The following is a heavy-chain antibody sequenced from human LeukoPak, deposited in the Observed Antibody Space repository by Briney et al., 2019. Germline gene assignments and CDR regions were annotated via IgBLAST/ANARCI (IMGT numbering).Heavy chain of an antibody. Sequence: ASVKVSCKASGYTFTGYYMHWVRQAPGQGLEWMGWINPNSGGTNYAQKFQGRVTMTRDTSISTAYMELSRLRSDDTAVYYCAREYYGSGSYYPYYYYYYMDVWGKGTTVTVSS. CDR2: INPNSGGT. CDR3: AREYYGSGSYYPYYYYYYMDV. CDR1: GYTFTGYY. D-gene: IGHD3-10*01. J-gene: IGHJ6*03. V-gene: IGHV1-2*02.